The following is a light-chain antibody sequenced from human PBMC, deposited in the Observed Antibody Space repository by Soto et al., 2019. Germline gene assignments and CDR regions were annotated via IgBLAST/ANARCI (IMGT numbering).Light chain of an antibody. V-gene: IGKV1-39*01. CDR3: QQCISSPPT. J-gene: IGKJ1*01. Sequence: DIALTQSPASLSSSAGDRATLSCRASQSLSGNLNWYQQKPGTAPNLLIYSTSNLHSGIPSRFSGSGSGTEFTLTISSLQPDDFATYYCQQCISSPPTFGQGTKVDI. CDR2: STS. CDR1: QSLSGN.